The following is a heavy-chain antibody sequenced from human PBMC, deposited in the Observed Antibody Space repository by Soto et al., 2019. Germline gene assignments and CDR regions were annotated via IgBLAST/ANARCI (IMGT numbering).Heavy chain of an antibody. V-gene: IGHV4-59*01. CDR1: GDSISRYY. CDR3: ARDQGGEFLKGSGMDV. J-gene: IGHJ6*02. CDR2: IYYSGET. Sequence: QVQLQESGPGLVKPSETLSLTCTVSGDSISRYYWSWIRLSPGKGLEWIGYIYYSGETNYNPSVKSRVTISADRTKIQFSLKLSSVTAADTAVYYCARDQGGEFLKGSGMDVWGQGTTVTVSS. D-gene: IGHD3-10*01.